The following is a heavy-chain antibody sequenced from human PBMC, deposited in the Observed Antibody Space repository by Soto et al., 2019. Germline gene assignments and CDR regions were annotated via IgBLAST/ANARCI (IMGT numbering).Heavy chain of an antibody. D-gene: IGHD3-16*01. CDR1: GGTFSSYT. CDR2: IIPILGIA. V-gene: IGHV1-69*02. J-gene: IGHJ6*03. Sequence: QVQLVQSGAEVKKPVPSVKVSCKASGGTFSSYTISWVRQAPGQGLEWLGRIIPILGIANYAQKFKGRVTITADKHTSTADIELSSLRAEDTAVYYCAGSAYGRDYYYYYMDVWGKGTTVTVSS. CDR3: AGSAYGRDYYYYYMDV.